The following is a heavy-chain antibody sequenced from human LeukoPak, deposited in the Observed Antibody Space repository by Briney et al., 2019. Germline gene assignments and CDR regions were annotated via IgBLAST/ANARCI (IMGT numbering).Heavy chain of an antibody. CDR2: ISAYNGNT. V-gene: IGHV1-18*01. CDR1: GYTFTSYG. D-gene: IGHD4-17*01. J-gene: IGHJ4*02. Sequence: GASVKVSCKASGYTFTSYGISWVRQAPGQGLEWMGWISAYNGNTNYAQKLQGRVTMTTDTSTSTAYMELRSLRSDDTAVYYCARGRPNYGDYVGVSDYWGQGTLVTVSS. CDR3: ARGRPNYGDYVGVSDY.